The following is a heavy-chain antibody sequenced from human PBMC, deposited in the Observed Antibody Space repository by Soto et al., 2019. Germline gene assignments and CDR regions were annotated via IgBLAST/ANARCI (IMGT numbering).Heavy chain of an antibody. CDR3: ARYPDMVRGFIRNPFDY. CDR2: INHSGST. CDR1: GVSCSGYY. Sequence: SETLSLTCAFYGVSCSGYYWILIRQPPGKGLEWIGEINHSGSTNYNPSLKRRVTISVDTSKNQFSLKLSSVTAVDRSVYFCARYPDMVRGFIRNPFDYWGQGTLVTVSS. V-gene: IGHV4-34*01. D-gene: IGHD3-10*01. J-gene: IGHJ4*02.